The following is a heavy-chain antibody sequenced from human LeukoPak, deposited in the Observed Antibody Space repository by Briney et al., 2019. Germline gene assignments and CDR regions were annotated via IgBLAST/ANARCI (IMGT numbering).Heavy chain of an antibody. CDR1: GFTFNVYG. CDR3: ARAVGPFDY. V-gene: IGHV3-33*01. Sequence: PGMSLRLSCAASGFTFNVYGIHWVRQAPGKGLEWVAVIWSDGSNKYYADSVKGRFTISRDNSKDALYLQMNSLRVEDTAVYYCARAVGPFDYWGQGTLVTVSS. J-gene: IGHJ4*02. D-gene: IGHD3-16*01. CDR2: IWSDGSNK.